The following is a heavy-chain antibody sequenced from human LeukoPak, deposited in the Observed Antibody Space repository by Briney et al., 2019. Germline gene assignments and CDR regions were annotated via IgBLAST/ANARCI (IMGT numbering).Heavy chain of an antibody. V-gene: IGHV3-21*01. CDR2: IIIKSNYI. J-gene: IGHJ4*02. Sequence: GSLRLSCAASGFTFITYSMNWVRQAPGKGLEWVSSIIIKSNYIYYADSVKGRFTISRDNARNSLYLQMNSLGAEDTAVYYCATAPDPYYYDSSGYYYDYFDYWGQGTLVTVSS. CDR1: GFTFITYS. D-gene: IGHD3-22*01. CDR3: ATAPDPYYYDSSGYYYDYFDY.